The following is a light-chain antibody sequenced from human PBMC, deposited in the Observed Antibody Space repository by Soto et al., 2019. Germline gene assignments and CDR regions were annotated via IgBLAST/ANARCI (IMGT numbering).Light chain of an antibody. Sequence: IQLTQSPSSLSASVGDRVTITCRASQDINIFLAWYQQKPGKAPKLLIYGASTLQSGVSSRFSGSGSRTDSTLTISGLQPEDSATYSCQQLNSFPISFGPGTKVDIK. CDR2: GAS. J-gene: IGKJ3*01. CDR3: QQLNSFPIS. CDR1: QDINIF. V-gene: IGKV1-9*01.